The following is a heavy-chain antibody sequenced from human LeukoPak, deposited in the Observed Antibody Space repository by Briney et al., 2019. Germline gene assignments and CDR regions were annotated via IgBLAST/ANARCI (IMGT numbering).Heavy chain of an antibody. V-gene: IGHV3-23*01. J-gene: IGHJ4*02. Sequence: GGSLRLSCAASGFTFSSYAMSWVRQAPGKGLEWVSAISGSGGSTYYADSVKGRFTISRDNSKNTLYLQMNSLRAEDTAVYYCAKDRRYCTNGVCYKVTLDYWGQGTLATVSS. D-gene: IGHD2-8*01. CDR3: AKDRRYCTNGVCYKVTLDY. CDR2: ISGSGGST. CDR1: GFTFSSYA.